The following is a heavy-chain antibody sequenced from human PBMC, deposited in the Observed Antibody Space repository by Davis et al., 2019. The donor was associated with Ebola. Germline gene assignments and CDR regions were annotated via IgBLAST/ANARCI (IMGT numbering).Heavy chain of an antibody. CDR1: GFTFSSYA. CDR3: ARDPGSSWYFMDV. D-gene: IGHD6-13*01. V-gene: IGHV3-23*01. CDR2: ISGSGGST. Sequence: GESLKISCAASGFTFSSYAMSWVRQAPGKGLEWVSAISGSGGSTYYADSVKGRFTISRDNSKNTLYLQMNSLRAEDTAVYYCARDPGSSWYFMDVWGKGTTVAVSS. J-gene: IGHJ6*04.